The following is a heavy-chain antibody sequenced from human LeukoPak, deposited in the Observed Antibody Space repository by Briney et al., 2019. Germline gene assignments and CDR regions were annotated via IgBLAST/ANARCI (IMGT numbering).Heavy chain of an antibody. CDR2: IKKDGSEK. CDR1: GFTFSSYW. V-gene: IGHV3-7*04. J-gene: IGHJ5*02. Sequence: GGSLRLSCAASGFTFSSYWMSWVRQAPGKGLEWVANIKKDGSEKYYVDSVKGRFTISRDNAKTSLYLQMNSLRAEDTAVYYCAKDAGSGNRGPNWFDPWGQGTLVTVSS. D-gene: IGHD3-10*01. CDR3: AKDAGSGNRGPNWFDP.